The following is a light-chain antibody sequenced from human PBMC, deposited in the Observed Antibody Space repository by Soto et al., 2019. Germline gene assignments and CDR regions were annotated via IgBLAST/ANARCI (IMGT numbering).Light chain of an antibody. CDR1: QGVSTN. CDR3: QQYNNWPPRGT. CDR2: GAS. Sequence: EIVLTQSPATLSVSPGERATLSCRASQGVSTNLAWYQQKPGKGPRLLMYGASTRATGIPARFSGSGSGTEFTLNISSLQPEDFALYYCQQYNNWPPRGTFGQGTKVEFK. V-gene: IGKV3-15*01. J-gene: IGKJ1*01.